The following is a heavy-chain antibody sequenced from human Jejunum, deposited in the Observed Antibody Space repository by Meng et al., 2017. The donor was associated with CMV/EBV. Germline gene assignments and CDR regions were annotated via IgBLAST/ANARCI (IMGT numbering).Heavy chain of an antibody. CDR3: ARARGNGDDSKYNWFDS. V-gene: IGHV3-9*01. D-gene: IGHD2-21*02. J-gene: IGHJ5*01. Sequence: TFGEYGMHWVRKAPGKGLEWVSGISWNSGTIIYADSVKGRFTISRDNAKNSLYLQMNSLRADDTAVYYCARARGNGDDSKYNWFDSWGQGALVTVSS. CDR1: TFGEYG. CDR2: ISWNSGTI.